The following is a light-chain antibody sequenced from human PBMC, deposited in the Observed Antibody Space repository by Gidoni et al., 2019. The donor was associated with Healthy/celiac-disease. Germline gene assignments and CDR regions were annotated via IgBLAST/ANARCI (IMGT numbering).Light chain of an antibody. V-gene: IGLV1-40*01. Sequence: QSVLTQPPPVSGAPGQTVTISCTGSSSNIGAGYDVPWYRQLPGTAPKLLIYGNSNRPSGVPDRFSGSKSGTSASLAITGLQAEDEADYYCQSYDSSLSGWVFGGGTKLTVL. J-gene: IGLJ3*02. CDR1: SSNIGAGYD. CDR2: GNS. CDR3: QSYDSSLSGWV.